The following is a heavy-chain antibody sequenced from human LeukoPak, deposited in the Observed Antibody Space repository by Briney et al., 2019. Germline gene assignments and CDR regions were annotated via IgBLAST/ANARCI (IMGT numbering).Heavy chain of an antibody. J-gene: IGHJ4*02. CDR2: ITSSGDST. V-gene: IGHV3-23*01. Sequence: GGSLRLSCAAPGFTLSAYVMSWVRQAPGKGLEWVSAITSSGDSTSYADSVKGRFTLSRDNSKNTLYLQMNSLRAEDTAVYYCAKDLLGYNSLDFDYWGQGTLVTVSS. CDR3: AKDLLGYNSLDFDY. CDR1: GFTLSAYV. D-gene: IGHD5-24*01.